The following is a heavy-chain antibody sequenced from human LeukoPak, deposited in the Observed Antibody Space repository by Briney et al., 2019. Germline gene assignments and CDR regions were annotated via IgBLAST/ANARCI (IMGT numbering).Heavy chain of an antibody. CDR2: MYYSGST. V-gene: IGHV4-59*01. CDR1: GGSISSYY. J-gene: IGHJ3*02. D-gene: IGHD1-1*01. CDR3: ARDRRVSTKPNDAFDI. Sequence: PTETLSLTCSVSGGSISSYYWSWIRQPPGKGLEWIGYMYYSGSTHYNPSLESRVTISVDTSKKQLSLKLTSVTAADTAVYYCARDRRVSTKPNDAFDIWGQGTMVTVSS.